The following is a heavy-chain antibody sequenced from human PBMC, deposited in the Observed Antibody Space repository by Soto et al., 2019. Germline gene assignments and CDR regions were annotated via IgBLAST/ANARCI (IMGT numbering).Heavy chain of an antibody. J-gene: IGHJ4*01. CDR3: ESLVTRTQYYFDF. D-gene: IGHD1-7*01. CDR2: IFYNVIT. Sequence: SETLSLTCTVSGGSISSISHSWGWIRQSPGQGLEWIGNIFYNVITYYNPSLKSRVTISADTTKNHFSLKLRSVTVAATALYSCESLVTRTQYYFDFRGPGSL. V-gene: IGHV4-39*02. CDR1: GGSISSISHS.